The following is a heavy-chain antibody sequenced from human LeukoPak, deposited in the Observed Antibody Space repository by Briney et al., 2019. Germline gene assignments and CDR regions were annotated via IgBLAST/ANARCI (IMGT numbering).Heavy chain of an antibody. D-gene: IGHD3-3*01. Sequence: PGGSLRLSCAASGFTFSSYSMNWVRQAPGKGLEWVSYISSSSSTIYYADSVKGRFTISRDNAKNSLYLQMNSLRAEDTAVYYCAGSVKRYRWSGYYYFDYWGQGTLVTVSS. J-gene: IGHJ4*02. CDR3: AGSVKRYRWSGYYYFDY. CDR1: GFTFSSYS. CDR2: ISSSSSTI. V-gene: IGHV3-48*01.